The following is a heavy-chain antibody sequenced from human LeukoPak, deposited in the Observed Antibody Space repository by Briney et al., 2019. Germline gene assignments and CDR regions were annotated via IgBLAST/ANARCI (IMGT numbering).Heavy chain of an antibody. D-gene: IGHD3-9*01. Sequence: SETLSLTCAVYGGSFSGYYWSWIRQPPGKGLEWIGEINHSGSTNYNPSLKSRVTISVDTSKNQFSLKLSSVTAADTAVYYCAREAEVLRYFDDAVDAFDIWGQGTMVTVSS. V-gene: IGHV4-34*01. CDR1: GGSFSGYY. J-gene: IGHJ3*02. CDR2: INHSGST. CDR3: AREAEVLRYFDDAVDAFDI.